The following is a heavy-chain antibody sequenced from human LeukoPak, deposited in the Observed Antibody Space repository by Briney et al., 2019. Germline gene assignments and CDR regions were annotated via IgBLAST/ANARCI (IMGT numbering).Heavy chain of an antibody. CDR1: GFTFSSYS. D-gene: IGHD3-22*01. CDR2: ISSSSSSYI. V-gene: IGHV3-21*01. J-gene: IGHJ1*01. CDR3: ATYSSLNRREFQF. Sequence: GGSLRLSCAASGFTFSSYSMNWVRQAPGKGLEWVSSISSSSSSYIYYADSVKGRFTISRDNAKNSLYLQMNSLRAEDTAVYYCATYSSLNRREFQFWGQGTLLTVSS.